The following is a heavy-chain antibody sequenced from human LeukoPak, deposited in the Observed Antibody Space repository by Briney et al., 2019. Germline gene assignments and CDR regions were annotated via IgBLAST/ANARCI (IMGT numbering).Heavy chain of an antibody. CDR2: ISGSGGST. Sequence: PGGSLRLSCAASGFTFSSYAMSWVRQAPGKGLECVSAISGSGGSTYYADSVKGRFTISRDNSKNTLYLQMNSLRAEDTAIYYCAKDLGYCGSAPSCMDVWGQGTAVTVSS. CDR3: AKDLGYCGSAPSCMDV. D-gene: IGHD3-10*01. V-gene: IGHV3-23*01. CDR1: GFTFSSYA. J-gene: IGHJ6*02.